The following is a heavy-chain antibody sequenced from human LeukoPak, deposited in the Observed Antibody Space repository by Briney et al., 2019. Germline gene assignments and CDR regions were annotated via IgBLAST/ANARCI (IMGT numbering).Heavy chain of an antibody. CDR2: ISYDGSNK. J-gene: IGHJ3*02. Sequence: GESLKISCAASGFTFSSYAMHWVRQAPGKGLEWVAVISYDGSNKYYADSVKGRFTISRDNSKNTLYLQMTSLRAEDTAVHYCASTPDYYDSSGRGAFDIWGQGTMVTVSS. CDR1: GFTFSSYA. D-gene: IGHD3-22*01. CDR3: ASTPDYYDSSGRGAFDI. V-gene: IGHV3-30-3*01.